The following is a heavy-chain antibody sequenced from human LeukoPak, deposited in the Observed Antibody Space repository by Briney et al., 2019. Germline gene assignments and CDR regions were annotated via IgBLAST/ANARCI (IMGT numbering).Heavy chain of an antibody. V-gene: IGHV3-7*01. J-gene: IGHJ4*02. D-gene: IGHD3-3*01. CDR2: INKDGSEK. Sequence: GGSLRLSCAASRFTLTSYWMSWARQAPGKGLEWVAKINKDGSEKYYVDSVKGRFTISRDNAKNSLYLQMNSLRAEDTAVYYCARDRTGNNDFWSGYTTFFDYWGQGTLVTVSS. CDR3: ARDRTGNNDFWSGYTTFFDY. CDR1: RFTLTSYW.